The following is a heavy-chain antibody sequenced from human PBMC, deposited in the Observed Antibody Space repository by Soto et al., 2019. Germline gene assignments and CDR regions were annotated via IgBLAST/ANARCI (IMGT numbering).Heavy chain of an antibody. CDR1: GFAFNSYG. V-gene: IGHV3-23*01. D-gene: IGHD3-22*01. J-gene: IGHJ4*02. CDR2: ISGSGGST. Sequence: EVQLLESGGGLVQPGGSLRLSCAASGFAFNSYGMSWVRQAPGKGLEWVSTISGSGGSTHYADSVTGRFTISRDNSKNTLYLQMNSLRAEDTAVYYCAKDGEYYYDSSGSFDYWGQGTLVTVSS. CDR3: AKDGEYYYDSSGSFDY.